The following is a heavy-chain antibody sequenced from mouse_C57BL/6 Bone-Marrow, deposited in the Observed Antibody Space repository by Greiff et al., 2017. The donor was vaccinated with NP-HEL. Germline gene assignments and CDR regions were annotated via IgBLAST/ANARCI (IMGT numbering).Heavy chain of an antibody. CDR1: GYTFTSYW. D-gene: IGHD1-1*01. J-gene: IGHJ2*01. CDR3: ARERNYYGSSPFDY. CDR2: IDPSDSYT. Sequence: QVQLQQPGAELVRPGTSVKLSCKASGYTFTSYWMHWVKQRPGQGLEWIGVIDPSDSYTNYNQKFKGKATLTVDTSSSTAYMQLSSLTSEDSAVYYCARERNYYGSSPFDYWGQGTTLTVSS. V-gene: IGHV1-59*01.